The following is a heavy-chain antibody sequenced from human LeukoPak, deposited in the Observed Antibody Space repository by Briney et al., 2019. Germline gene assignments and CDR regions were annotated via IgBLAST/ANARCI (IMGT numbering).Heavy chain of an antibody. Sequence: PGRSLILSCAASGFTFSSYGMHWVRQAPGKGLEWVAVMSYDGSNKYYADSVKGRFSISRDNSKNMLYLQMNSLRAEDTAVYYCAKDDLGYCSSTSCYAVDYWGQGTLVTVSS. D-gene: IGHD2-2*01. CDR1: GFTFSSYG. CDR2: MSYDGSNK. CDR3: AKDDLGYCSSTSCYAVDY. V-gene: IGHV3-30*18. J-gene: IGHJ4*02.